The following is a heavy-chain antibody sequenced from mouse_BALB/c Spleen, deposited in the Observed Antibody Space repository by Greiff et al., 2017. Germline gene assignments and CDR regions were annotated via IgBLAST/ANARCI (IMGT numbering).Heavy chain of an antibody. V-gene: IGHV7-3*02. J-gene: IGHJ1*01. CDR1: GFTFTDYY. CDR3: ARDRGLWYFDV. CDR2: IRNKANGYTT. Sequence: EVMLVESGGGLVQPGGSLRLSCATSGFTFTDYYMSWVRQPPGKALEWLGFIRNKANGYTTEYSASVKGRFTISRDNSQSILYLQMNTLRAEDSATDYCARDRGLWYFDVWGAGTTVTVSS.